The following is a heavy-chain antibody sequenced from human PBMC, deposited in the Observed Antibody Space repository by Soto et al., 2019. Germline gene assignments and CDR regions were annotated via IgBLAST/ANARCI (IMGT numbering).Heavy chain of an antibody. J-gene: IGHJ6*02. CDR2: ISAYNGNT. V-gene: IGHV1-18*01. Sequence: ASVKVSCKASGGTFSSYAISWVRQAPGQGLEWMGWISAYNGNTNYAQKLQGRVTMTTDTSTSTAYMELRSLRSDDTAVYYCAREGDCSSTSCYHYYYYGMDVWGQGTTVTVSS. CDR1: GGTFSSYA. CDR3: AREGDCSSTSCYHYYYYGMDV. D-gene: IGHD2-2*01.